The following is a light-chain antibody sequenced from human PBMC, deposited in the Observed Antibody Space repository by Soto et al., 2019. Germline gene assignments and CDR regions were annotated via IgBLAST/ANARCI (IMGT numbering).Light chain of an antibody. CDR3: QHYDFNSGLT. CDR2: TAS. CDR1: QSISSW. V-gene: IGKV1-5*03. Sequence: DIQMTQSPSILSASVGDRVTITCRASQSISSWLAWYQQRPGKAPNLLIHTASSLKSGVPSRLSGSGSGTEFTLTISSLQPDESATYYCQHYDFNSGLTFGGGTKVAI. J-gene: IGKJ4*01.